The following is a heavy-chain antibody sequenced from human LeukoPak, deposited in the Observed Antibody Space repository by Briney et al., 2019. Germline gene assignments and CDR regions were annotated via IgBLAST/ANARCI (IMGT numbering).Heavy chain of an antibody. CDR3: ATPIFGVVITKKSNWFDP. J-gene: IGHJ5*02. CDR1: GDPVSRGSYY. Sequence: SETLSLTCTVSGDPVSRGSYYWSWIRQPPGKELEWIGSIYCSGSTYYNPSLKSRVTISVDTSKNQFSLKLSSVTAADTAVYYCATPIFGVVITKKSNWFDPWGQGTLVTVSS. CDR2: IYCSGST. D-gene: IGHD3-3*01. V-gene: IGHV4-39*01.